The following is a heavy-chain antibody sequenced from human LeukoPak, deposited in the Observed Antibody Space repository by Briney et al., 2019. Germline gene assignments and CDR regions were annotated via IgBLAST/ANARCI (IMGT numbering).Heavy chain of an antibody. Sequence: ASVKVSCKASGYTFTGYYMHWVRQAPGQGLGWMGWINPNSGGTNYAQKFQGRVTMTRDTSISTAYMELSRLRSDDTAVYYCARSRIVVVPDAMRTPDVWGQGTTVTVSS. CDR3: ARSRIVVVPDAMRTPDV. V-gene: IGHV1-2*02. CDR1: GYTFTGYY. J-gene: IGHJ6*02. D-gene: IGHD2-2*01. CDR2: INPNSGGT.